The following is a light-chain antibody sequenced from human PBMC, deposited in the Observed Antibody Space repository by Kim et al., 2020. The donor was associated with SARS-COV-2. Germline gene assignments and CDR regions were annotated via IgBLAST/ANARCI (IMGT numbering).Light chain of an antibody. J-gene: IGLJ3*02. Sequence: ELTQPPSASGTPGQRVTISCSGSSSNVGSNSVNWYQQLPGTAPKLLIYRSNQRPSGVPDRFSGSKSGSSASLAISGLQSEDEADYYCAAWDDSLNAWVLGGGTQLTVL. CDR2: RSN. V-gene: IGLV1-44*01. CDR3: AAWDDSLNAWV. CDR1: SSNVGSNS.